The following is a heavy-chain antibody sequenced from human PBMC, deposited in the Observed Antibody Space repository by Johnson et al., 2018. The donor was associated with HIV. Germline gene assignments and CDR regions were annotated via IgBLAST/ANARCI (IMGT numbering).Heavy chain of an antibody. J-gene: IGHJ3*02. V-gene: IGHV3-66*03. Sequence: MQLVESGGGLIQPGGSLRLSCAASGLTVSSNYMNWVRQAPGKGLEWVSVIYSGGNTYYADSVKGRFSISRDNSKNTVYLQMNSLRAEDTAVYYCARGRITLYIVDLRGGSFDMWGQGTAVTVSS. CDR2: IYSGGNT. CDR1: GLTVSSNY. CDR3: ARGRITLYIVDLRGGSFDM. D-gene: IGHD5-12*01.